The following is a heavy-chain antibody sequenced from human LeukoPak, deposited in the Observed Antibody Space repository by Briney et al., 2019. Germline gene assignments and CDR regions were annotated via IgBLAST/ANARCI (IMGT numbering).Heavy chain of an antibody. D-gene: IGHD2-8*01. Sequence: PSETLSLTCTVSGGYISSGSYYWSWIRQPAGKGLEWIRRIHSRGSTNYNPSLKGRVTISIDTSQNQFSLKLSSVTAADTAVYYCARDEGCTNGVCFTLFDYWGQGILVTVSS. J-gene: IGHJ4*02. CDR1: GGYISSGSYY. CDR3: ARDEGCTNGVCFTLFDY. V-gene: IGHV4-61*02. CDR2: IHSRGST.